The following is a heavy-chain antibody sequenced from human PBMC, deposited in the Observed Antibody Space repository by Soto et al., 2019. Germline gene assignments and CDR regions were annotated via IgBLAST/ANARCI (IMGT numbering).Heavy chain of an antibody. V-gene: IGHV1-18*04. Sequence: QVQLVQSGAEVKKPGASVKVSCKASGYTFISYGISWVRQAPGQGLEWMGWISAYNGNTNYAQKLQGRVTMTTDTSTGTAYMELRSLRSDDTAVYYCARDHPDYAARYYYGMDVWGQGTTVTVSS. CDR3: ARDHPDYAARYYYGMDV. CDR2: ISAYNGNT. CDR1: GYTFISYG. J-gene: IGHJ6*02. D-gene: IGHD4-17*01.